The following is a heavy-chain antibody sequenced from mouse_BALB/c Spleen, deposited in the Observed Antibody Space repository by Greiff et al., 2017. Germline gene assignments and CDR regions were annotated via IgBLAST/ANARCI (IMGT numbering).Heavy chain of an antibody. CDR1: GYTFTSYW. Sequence: QVQLKESGAELARPGASVKLSCKASGYTFTSYWMQWVKQRPGQGLEWIGAIYPGDGDTRYTQKFKGKATLTADKSSSTAYMQLSSLASEDSAVYYCARDDGYLFAYWGQGTLVTVSA. CDR3: ARDDGYLFAY. CDR2: IYPGDGDT. J-gene: IGHJ3*01. D-gene: IGHD2-3*01. V-gene: IGHV1-87*01.